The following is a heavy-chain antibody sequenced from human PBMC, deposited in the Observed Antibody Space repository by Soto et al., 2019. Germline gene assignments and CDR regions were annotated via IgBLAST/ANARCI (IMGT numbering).Heavy chain of an antibody. Sequence: SETLSLTCTVSGGSISSSSYYWGWIRQPPGKGLEWIGSIYYSGSTYYNPSLKSRVTISVDTSKNQFSLKLSSVTAADTAVYYCASNNWSSSWLGNYYYYMDVWGKGTTVTVSS. CDR3: ASNNWSSSWLGNYYYYMDV. CDR1: GGSISSSSYY. D-gene: IGHD6-13*01. J-gene: IGHJ6*03. V-gene: IGHV4-39*01. CDR2: IYYSGST.